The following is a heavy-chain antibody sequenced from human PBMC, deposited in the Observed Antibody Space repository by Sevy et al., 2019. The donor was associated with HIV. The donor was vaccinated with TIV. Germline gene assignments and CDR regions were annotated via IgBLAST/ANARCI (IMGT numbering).Heavy chain of an antibody. CDR3: ARDSEDNRVDY. Sequence: GPSVKVSCKASGYTFTDYHIYWVRQAPGQGLEWVGRINPNSGGTNYAQRFQGRVTMTRATSTAYMDLSRLTYDDTGIYYCARDSEDNRVDYWGQGTLVTVSS. V-gene: IGHV1-2*05. D-gene: IGHD2-15*01. CDR2: INPNSGGT. CDR1: GYTFTDYH. J-gene: IGHJ4*02.